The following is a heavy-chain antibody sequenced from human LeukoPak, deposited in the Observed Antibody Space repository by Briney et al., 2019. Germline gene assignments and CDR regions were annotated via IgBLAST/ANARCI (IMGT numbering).Heavy chain of an antibody. CDR1: GSTFSRNA. CDR3: ARIQAIGVPVAIDAYYSYGMDV. V-gene: IGHV1-69*04. Sequence: SVKVSCKASGSTFSRNAISWVRQAPGQGLEWMGRFIPMVGIATYAQKSQGRVTITEDRSTNTAYMEMSSLRTDDSAVYYCARIQAIGVPVAIDAYYSYGMDVWGQGTAVTVSS. J-gene: IGHJ6*02. CDR2: FIPMVGIA. D-gene: IGHD2/OR15-2a*01.